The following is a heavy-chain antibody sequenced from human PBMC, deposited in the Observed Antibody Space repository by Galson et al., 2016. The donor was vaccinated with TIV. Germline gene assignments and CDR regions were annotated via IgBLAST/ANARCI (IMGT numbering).Heavy chain of an antibody. J-gene: IGHJ6*02. D-gene: IGHD1/OR15-1a*01. CDR2: INRRGFNT. CDR3: AKEAGTDYYYGMDV. Sequence: SLRISCAASGFIFNSFAMSWVRQAPGKGLQWVSAINRRGFNTYYADSAKGRLTISRDNSKNTLYLQMNSVRADDTAVYYCAKEAGTDYYYGMDVWGQGTTVTVSS. CDR1: GFIFNSFA. V-gene: IGHV3-23*01.